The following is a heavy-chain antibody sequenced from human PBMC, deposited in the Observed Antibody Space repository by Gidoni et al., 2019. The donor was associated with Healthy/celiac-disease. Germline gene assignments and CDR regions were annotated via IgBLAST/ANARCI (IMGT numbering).Heavy chain of an antibody. J-gene: IGHJ1*01. V-gene: IGHV3-30*18. D-gene: IGHD4-17*01. Sequence: VISYDGSNKYYADSVKGRFTISRDNSKNTLYLQMNSLRAEDTAVYYCAKDRGATVVTPYFQHWGQGTLVTVSS. CDR3: AKDRGATVVTPYFQH. CDR2: ISYDGSNK.